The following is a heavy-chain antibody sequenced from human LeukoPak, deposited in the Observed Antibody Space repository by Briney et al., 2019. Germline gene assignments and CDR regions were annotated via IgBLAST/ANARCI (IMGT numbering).Heavy chain of an antibody. CDR3: VHGDTRDY. CDR2: ISSSSRNT. D-gene: IGHD3-10*01. CDR1: GFTFSSDT. Sequence: TGGSLRLSCAASGFTFSSDTMNWVRQAPGQGLEWVSSISSSSRNTHYADSVKGRFTISRDNAKNSLYLQMNSLRDEDTAVYYCVHGDTRDYWGQGTLVTVSS. V-gene: IGHV3-21*01. J-gene: IGHJ4*02.